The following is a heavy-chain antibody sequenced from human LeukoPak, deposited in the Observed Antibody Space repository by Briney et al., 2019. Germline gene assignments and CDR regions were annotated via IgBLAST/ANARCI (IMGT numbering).Heavy chain of an antibody. V-gene: IGHV4-38-2*02. J-gene: IGHJ4*02. CDR2: IYHSGST. D-gene: IGHD6-13*01. CDR1: GYSISSGYY. CDR3: ARDRGSSWYDY. Sequence: SETLSLTCTVSGYSISSGYYWGWIRQPPGKGLEWIGSIYHSGSTYYNPSLKSRVTISIDTSKNQFSLKLNSVTAADTAVYFCARDRGSSWYDYWGQGTLVTVSS.